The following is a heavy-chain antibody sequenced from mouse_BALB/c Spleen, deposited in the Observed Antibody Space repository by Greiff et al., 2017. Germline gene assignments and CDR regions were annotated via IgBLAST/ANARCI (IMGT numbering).Heavy chain of an antibody. V-gene: IGHV1S137*01. CDR1: GYTFTDYA. J-gene: IGHJ4*01. CDR3: ARTGDGKGAMDY. CDR2: ISTYYGDA. D-gene: IGHD2-1*01. Sequence: QVQLQQSGAELVRPGVSVKISCKGSGYTFTDYAMHWVKQSHAKSLEWIGVISTYYGDASYNQKFKGKATMTVDKSSSTAYMELARLTSEDSAIYYCARTGDGKGAMDYWGQGTSVTVSS.